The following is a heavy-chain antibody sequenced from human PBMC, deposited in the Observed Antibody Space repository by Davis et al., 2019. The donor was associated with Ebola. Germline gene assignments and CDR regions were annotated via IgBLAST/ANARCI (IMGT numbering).Heavy chain of an antibody. CDR1: GFTFSSYA. J-gene: IGHJ6*04. CDR2: ISRSGGSS. D-gene: IGHD3-3*01. CDR3: ARSGLSFVVVKYHYGMDV. V-gene: IGHV3-23*01. Sequence: GGSLRLSCAASGFTFSSYAMSWVRQAPGQALESVPAISRSGGSSYYAASFKGRFTISRDNAKKTLYLQMNSRRAEDTAVYYCARSGLSFVVVKYHYGMDVWGKGTTVTVSS.